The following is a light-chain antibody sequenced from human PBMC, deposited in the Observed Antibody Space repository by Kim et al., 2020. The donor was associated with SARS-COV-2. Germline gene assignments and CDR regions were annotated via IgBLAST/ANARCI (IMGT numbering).Light chain of an antibody. Sequence: SPGKKAPLPRRASQSVSNNLAWYQQKPGQTPRLLIYGASTRATGVPARFSGSGSGTEFTLTISSLQSEDFALYYCQQYNNWPPYTFGQGTKLEI. CDR2: GAS. CDR3: QQYNNWPPYT. J-gene: IGKJ2*01. CDR1: QSVSNN. V-gene: IGKV3-15*01.